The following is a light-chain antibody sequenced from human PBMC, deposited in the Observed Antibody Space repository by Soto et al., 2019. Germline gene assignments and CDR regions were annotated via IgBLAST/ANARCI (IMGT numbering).Light chain of an antibody. CDR2: GAS. J-gene: IGKJ1*01. V-gene: IGKV3-20*01. Sequence: EIVLTQSPGTLSLSPGERATLSCRASQSVSSTYLAWYQQKPGQAPRLLIHGASSRATGIPDRFSGSGSGTAFTLTISRLEPEDFAVYYCQQYGSSPQTFGQGTKVEIK. CDR3: QQYGSSPQT. CDR1: QSVSSTY.